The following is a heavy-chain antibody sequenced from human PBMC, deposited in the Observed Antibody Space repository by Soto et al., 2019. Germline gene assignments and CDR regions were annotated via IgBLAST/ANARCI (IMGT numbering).Heavy chain of an antibody. Sequence: QVQLQESGPGLVKPSETLSLTCTVSGGSISSYYWSWIRQPPGKGLEWIGYIYYSGSTNYNPPLXXRXXISVDTSKNQFSLTLSSVTAADTAVYYCARSDGRYWGQGTLVTVSS. V-gene: IGHV4-59*01. CDR2: IYYSGST. J-gene: IGHJ4*02. CDR1: GGSISSYY. CDR3: ARSDGRY.